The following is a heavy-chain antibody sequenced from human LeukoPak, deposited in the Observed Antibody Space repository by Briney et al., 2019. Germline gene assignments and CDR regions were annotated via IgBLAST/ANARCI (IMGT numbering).Heavy chain of an antibody. J-gene: IGHJ4*02. Sequence: GASVKVSCKASGYTFTSYYMHWVRQAPGQGLEWMGIINPSGGSTSYAQKFQGRVTMTRDTSTSTVYMELSSLRSEDTAVCYCARAPEFIRPPDYWGQGTLVTVSS. V-gene: IGHV1-46*01. CDR3: ARAPEFIRPPDY. CDR2: INPSGGST. D-gene: IGHD3-10*01. CDR1: GYTFTSYY.